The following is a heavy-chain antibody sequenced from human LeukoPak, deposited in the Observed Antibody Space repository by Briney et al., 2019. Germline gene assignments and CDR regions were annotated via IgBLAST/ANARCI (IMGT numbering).Heavy chain of an antibody. Sequence: SETLSLTCTVFGGSISSSSYYWGWIRQPPGKGLEWIGSIYYSGSTYYNPSLKSRVTISVDTSKNQFSLKLSSVTAADTAVYYCARQKGYSSGWYFDYWGQGTLVTVSS. D-gene: IGHD6-19*01. V-gene: IGHV4-39*01. CDR3: ARQKGYSSGWYFDY. CDR1: GGSISSSSYY. J-gene: IGHJ4*02. CDR2: IYYSGST.